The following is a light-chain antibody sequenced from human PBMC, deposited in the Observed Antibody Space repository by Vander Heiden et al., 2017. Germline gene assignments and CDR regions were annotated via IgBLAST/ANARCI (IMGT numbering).Light chain of an antibody. CDR3: SSYAGSNTLV. CDR2: EVS. J-gene: IGLJ1*01. V-gene: IGLV2-8*01. Sequence: QSALTQPPSATGPPGQSVTISCTRTSSDVGGYNYVSWYQRHPGKAPRVMIYEVSKRPSGVPDRFSGSKSGNTASLTVSGLQAEDEADYYCSSYAGSNTLVFGTGTKVTVL. CDR1: SSDVGGYNY.